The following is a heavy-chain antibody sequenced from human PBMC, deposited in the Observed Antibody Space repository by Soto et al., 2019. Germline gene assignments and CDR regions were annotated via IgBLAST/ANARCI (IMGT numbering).Heavy chain of an antibody. CDR3: ARRIVSTATFDY. Sequence: SETLSLTCTVSGGSLTSYYWSWLRQPPGKGLEWIGFVYYTGIARYNPSLKSRVTISVDTSKNQFSLKLTSVTAADTAIYSCARRIVSTATFDYWGQGTLVTVSP. CDR1: GGSLTSYY. V-gene: IGHV4-59*08. D-gene: IGHD5-12*01. CDR2: VYYTGIA. J-gene: IGHJ4*02.